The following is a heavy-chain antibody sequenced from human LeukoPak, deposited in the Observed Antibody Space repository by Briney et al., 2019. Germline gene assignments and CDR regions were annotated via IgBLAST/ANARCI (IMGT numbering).Heavy chain of an antibody. D-gene: IGHD1-26*01. CDR1: GGSISSSSYY. Sequence: SETLSLTCTVSGGSISSSSYYWSWIRQPPGKGLDWIGYIYYSGSTHYNPSLKSRVTMSVDTSKNQFSLKLSSVTAADTAVYYCARGDVGALDYWGPGTLVTVSS. J-gene: IGHJ4*02. V-gene: IGHV4-61*01. CDR3: ARGDVGALDY. CDR2: IYYSGST.